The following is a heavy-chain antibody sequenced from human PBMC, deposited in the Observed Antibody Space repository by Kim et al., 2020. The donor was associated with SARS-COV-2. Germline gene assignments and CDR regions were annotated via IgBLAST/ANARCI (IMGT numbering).Heavy chain of an antibody. J-gene: IGHJ4*02. Sequence: SETLSLTCAVYGGSFSGYYWSWIRQPPGKGLEWIGEINHSGSTNYNPSLKSRVTISVDTSKNQFSLKLSSVTAADTAVYYCAREGEQWLVDYWGQGTLVTVSS. V-gene: IGHV4-34*01. CDR1: GGSFSGYY. D-gene: IGHD6-19*01. CDR3: AREGEQWLVDY. CDR2: INHSGST.